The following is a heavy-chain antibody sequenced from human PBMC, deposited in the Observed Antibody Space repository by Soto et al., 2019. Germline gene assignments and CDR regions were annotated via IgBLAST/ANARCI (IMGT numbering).Heavy chain of an antibody. V-gene: IGHV4-4*02. CDR1: SGSISSSNW. Sequence: PSETLSLTCAVSSGSISSSNWWSWVRQPPGKGLEWIGEIYHSGSTNYNPSLKSRVTISVDKSKNQFSLKLSSVTAADTAVYYCARKVHYGDYAGFDYWGQGTLVTVSS. CDR3: ARKVHYGDYAGFDY. CDR2: IYHSGST. J-gene: IGHJ4*02. D-gene: IGHD4-17*01.